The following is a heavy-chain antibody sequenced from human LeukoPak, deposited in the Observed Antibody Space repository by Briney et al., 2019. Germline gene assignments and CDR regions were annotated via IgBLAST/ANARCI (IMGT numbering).Heavy chain of an antibody. Sequence: GGSLRLSCAASGFTFSSYWMSWVRQAPGKGLEWVANIKQDGSEKYYVDSVKGRFTISRDNAKNSLYLQMNSLRAEDTAVYYCAKRSTIFGVVIGTPMDVWGKGTTVTVSS. CDR3: AKRSTIFGVVIGTPMDV. CDR1: GFTFSSYW. CDR2: IKQDGSEK. V-gene: IGHV3-7*03. D-gene: IGHD3-3*01. J-gene: IGHJ6*03.